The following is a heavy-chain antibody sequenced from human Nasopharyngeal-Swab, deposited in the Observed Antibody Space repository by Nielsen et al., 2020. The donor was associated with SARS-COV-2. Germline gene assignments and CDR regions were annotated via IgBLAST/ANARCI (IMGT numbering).Heavy chain of an antibody. J-gene: IGHJ6*02. D-gene: IGHD3-10*01. V-gene: IGHV3-30*18. CDR1: GFTFSSYG. Sequence: GESLKISCAASGFTFSSYGMHWVRQAPGKGLEWVAVISYDGSNKYYADSVKGRSTISRDNSKNTLYLQMNSLRAEDTAVYYCAKEPGVLWFGELFSYGMDVWGQGTTVTVSS. CDR2: ISYDGSNK. CDR3: AKEPGVLWFGELFSYGMDV.